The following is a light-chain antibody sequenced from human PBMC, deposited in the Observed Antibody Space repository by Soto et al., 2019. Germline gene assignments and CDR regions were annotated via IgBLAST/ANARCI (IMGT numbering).Light chain of an antibody. CDR2: GVS. CDR1: QSLSGNY. V-gene: IGKV3-20*01. CDR3: QQYGFSLRT. Sequence: EVVLTQSPATLSLFPEEGATLSCTFSQSLSGNYLAWYQQNPGQAPRLLIYGVSTRATGIPARFSGSGSGTDFTLTISSLEPEDFAVYYCQQYGFSLRTFGQGTKVDI. J-gene: IGKJ1*01.